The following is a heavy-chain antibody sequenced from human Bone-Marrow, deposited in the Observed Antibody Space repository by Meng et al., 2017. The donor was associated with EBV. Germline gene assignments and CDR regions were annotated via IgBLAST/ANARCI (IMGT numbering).Heavy chain of an antibody. Sequence: QVHLVQSGAEVKKPGASVKVSCKGSGYTFGSFDINWVRQATGQGLEWMGWMSPDSGKTGYAEKFQGRVTLTRDTSINTAYLELSSLTSEDTAVYYCARNLYGDGMRDYWGQGTLVTVSS. CDR1: GYTFGSFD. V-gene: IGHV1-8*01. CDR3: ARNLYGDGMRDY. D-gene: IGHD2-21*02. J-gene: IGHJ4*02. CDR2: MSPDSGKT.